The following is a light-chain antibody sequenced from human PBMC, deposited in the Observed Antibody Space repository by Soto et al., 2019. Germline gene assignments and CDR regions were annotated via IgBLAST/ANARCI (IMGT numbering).Light chain of an antibody. J-gene: IGKJ3*01. CDR1: QSVRSSY. V-gene: IGKV3-20*01. CDR3: QQYGRSTFT. Sequence: EVVLTQSPGTLSLSPGERATLSCRASQSVRSSYVAWYQQKPGQAPRLLIYGASGRATGIPDRFSGSGPGTDFTLTISRLEPEDFAVYYCQQYGRSTFTFGPGTTVDIK. CDR2: GAS.